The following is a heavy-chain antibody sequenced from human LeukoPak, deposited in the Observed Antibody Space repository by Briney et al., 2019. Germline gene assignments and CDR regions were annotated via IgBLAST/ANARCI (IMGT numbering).Heavy chain of an antibody. CDR3: ARGGRYNILTGFRRDRHDAFDI. J-gene: IGHJ3*02. D-gene: IGHD3-9*01. CDR2: ISGSGGRT. V-gene: IGHV3-23*01. CDR1: GFIVNTTY. Sequence: GGSLRLSCAASGFIVNTTYMSWVRQAPGKGLEWVSTISGSGGRTYYADSVKGRFTISRDNSKNTLYLQMNSLRAEDTAVYYCARGGRYNILTGFRRDRHDAFDIWGQGTMVTVSS.